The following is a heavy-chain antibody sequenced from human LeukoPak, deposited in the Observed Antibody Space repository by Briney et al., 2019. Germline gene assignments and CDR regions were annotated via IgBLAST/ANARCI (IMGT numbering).Heavy chain of an antibody. CDR2: IYHSGST. CDR3: ARAQDYSNYRGAFDI. J-gene: IGHJ3*02. V-gene: IGHV4-4*02. D-gene: IGHD4-11*01. CDR1: GGSISSTNW. Sequence: PSGTLSLTCAVSGGSISSTNWWSWVHQSPGKGLEWIGEIYHSGSTNYNSSLKSRVTISVDKSKNQFSLKLSSVTAADTAVYYCARAQDYSNYRGAFDIWGQGTMVTVSS.